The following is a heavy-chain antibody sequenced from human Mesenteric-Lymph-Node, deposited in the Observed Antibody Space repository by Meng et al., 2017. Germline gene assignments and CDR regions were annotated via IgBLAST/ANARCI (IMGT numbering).Heavy chain of an antibody. CDR3: ARLDQALDY. D-gene: IGHD3-9*01. Sequence: QGHLQGSGPGLVRPSETLSLTCSVSGGSVSSGSYYWSWIRQPPGKGLEWIGYIYYSGATNYNPSLKSRVTISADTSKNQFSLNLKSMTAADTAVYYCARLDQALDYWGQGTLVTVSS. CDR1: GGSVSSGSYY. CDR2: IYYSGAT. J-gene: IGHJ4*02. V-gene: IGHV4-61*01.